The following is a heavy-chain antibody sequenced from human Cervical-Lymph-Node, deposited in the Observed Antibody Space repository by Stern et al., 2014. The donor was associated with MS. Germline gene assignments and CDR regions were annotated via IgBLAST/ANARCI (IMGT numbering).Heavy chain of an antibody. CDR3: ARAPGYYGPGPYGPGWFDP. CDR2: ISYDGTNK. V-gene: IGHV3-30*01. CDR1: GFTFSNYA. J-gene: IGHJ5*02. D-gene: IGHD3-10*01. Sequence: VQLVQSGGGVVQPGRSLRLSCAASGFTFSNYAMHCVRQAPGKGLEWVALISYDGTNKYYADSVKGRFTISRDNSKNTLFLQVNRLRAEDTAVFYCARAPGYYGPGPYGPGWFDPWGRGTLVIVSS.